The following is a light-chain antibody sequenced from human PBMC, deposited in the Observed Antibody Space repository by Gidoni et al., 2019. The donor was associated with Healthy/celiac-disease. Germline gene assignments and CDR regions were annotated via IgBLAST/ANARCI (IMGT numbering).Light chain of an antibody. V-gene: IGLV2-11*01. CDR2: DVS. CDR1: SSDVGGYNY. J-gene: IGLJ2*01. Sequence: QSALTQPRSVSGSPGQSVTISCTGTSSDVGGYNYVSWYQQHPGNAPKLMIYDVSKRPSWVPDRFSGSKSGNTASLTISGLQAEDEADYYCCSYAGSYSVVFGGGTKLTVL. CDR3: CSYAGSYSVV.